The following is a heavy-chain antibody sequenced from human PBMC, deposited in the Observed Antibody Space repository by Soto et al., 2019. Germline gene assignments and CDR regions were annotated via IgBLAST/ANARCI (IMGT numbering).Heavy chain of an antibody. D-gene: IGHD6-13*01. Sequence: PSETLSLTCTVSGGSISSDDYYWSWIRQPPGKGLEWIGFMSYSGSTNYNPSLKSRVTISVDTSKNQFSLKLSSVTAADTAVYYCARRGSSSFPPDYWGQGTLVTVSS. V-gene: IGHV4-30-4*01. J-gene: IGHJ4*02. CDR2: MSYSGST. CDR1: GGSISSDDYY. CDR3: ARRGSSSFPPDY.